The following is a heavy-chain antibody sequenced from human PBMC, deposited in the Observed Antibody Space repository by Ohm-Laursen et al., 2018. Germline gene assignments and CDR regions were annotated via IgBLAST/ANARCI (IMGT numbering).Heavy chain of an antibody. Sequence: GTLSLTCAVSGGSISSYYWSWIQQPPGKGLEWIGNIYYSGSTNYNPSLKSRVTISVDTSKNQFSLKLNSVTAADTALYYCVLYSSFSVSWGQGTLVTVSS. CDR2: IYYSGST. CDR1: GGSISSYY. CDR3: VLYSSFSVS. J-gene: IGHJ5*02. D-gene: IGHD6-6*01. V-gene: IGHV4-59*08.